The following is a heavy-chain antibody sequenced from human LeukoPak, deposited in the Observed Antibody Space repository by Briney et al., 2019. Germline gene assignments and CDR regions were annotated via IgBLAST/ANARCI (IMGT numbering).Heavy chain of an antibody. CDR2: IRYDGSNK. V-gene: IGHV3-30*02. Sequence: GGSLRLSCAASGFTFSSYGIHWVRQAPGKGLEWVAFIRYDGSNKYYTDSVKGRFTISRDNAKNSLYLQMNSLRAEDTAVYYCARLVGGFFNNYFDYWGQGTLVTVSS. CDR1: GFTFSSYG. D-gene: IGHD2-15*01. J-gene: IGHJ4*02. CDR3: ARLVGGFFNNYFDY.